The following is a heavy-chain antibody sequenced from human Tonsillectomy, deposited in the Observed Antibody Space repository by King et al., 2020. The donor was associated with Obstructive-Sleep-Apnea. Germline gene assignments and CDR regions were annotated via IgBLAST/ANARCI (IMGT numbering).Heavy chain of an antibody. D-gene: IGHD3-10*01. V-gene: IGHV4-34*01. CDR3: ARGTGLLWFGEFWFDP. J-gene: IGHJ5*02. CDR1: GGSFSGYY. Sequence: VQLQQWGAGLLKPSETLSLTCAVYGGSFSGYYWSWIRQPPGKGLEWSGEINHSGSTNYNPSLKSRVTISVDTSKNQFSLKLSSVTAADTAVYYCARGTGLLWFGEFWFDPWGQGTLVTVSS. CDR2: INHSGST.